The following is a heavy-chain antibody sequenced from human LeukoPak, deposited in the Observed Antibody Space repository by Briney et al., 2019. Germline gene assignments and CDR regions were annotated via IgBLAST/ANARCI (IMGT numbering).Heavy chain of an antibody. CDR2: IYYSGST. CDR1: GVSISRYY. J-gene: IGHJ4*02. V-gene: IGHV4-59*08. Sequence: KPSETLSLTCTVSGVSISRYYWRWVRQPPGKGLEWVGYIYYSGSTNYNPSLKSRLTISVDTSKNQFSLKVSSVTAADTAVYYCAIHDRDVAGAGLDYFDCWGQGTLVSVSS. D-gene: IGHD1-26*01. CDR3: AIHDRDVAGAGLDYFDC.